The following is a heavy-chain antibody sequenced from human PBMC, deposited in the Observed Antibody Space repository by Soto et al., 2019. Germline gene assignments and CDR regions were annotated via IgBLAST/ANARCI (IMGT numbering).Heavy chain of an antibody. D-gene: IGHD3-3*01. CDR1: GFTFSTYA. CDR2: IWYDGSNK. CDR3: ATDGPGSGFAFDI. J-gene: IGHJ3*02. V-gene: IGHV3-30*02. Sequence: GSLRLSCAASGFTFSTYAMHWVRQAPGKGLEWVAFIWYDGSNKYYADSVKGRFTISRDNSQNTVYLQMNSLRTDDTAVYYCATDGPGSGFAFDISGQGTMVTVSS.